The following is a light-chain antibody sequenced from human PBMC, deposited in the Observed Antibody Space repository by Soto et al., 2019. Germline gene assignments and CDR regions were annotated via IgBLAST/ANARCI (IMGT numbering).Light chain of an antibody. CDR1: RSVSSSY. V-gene: IGKV3-20*01. J-gene: IGKJ1*01. CDR2: GAS. CDR3: QQYGSSPRT. Sequence: EIVLTQSPGTLSLSPGERATLSCRASRSVSSSYLAWYQQKPGQAPRLLIYGASSRATGIPDRFSGSGSGTDFTLTISRLEPEDFAVYYCQQYGSSPRTFGQGTKVEIK.